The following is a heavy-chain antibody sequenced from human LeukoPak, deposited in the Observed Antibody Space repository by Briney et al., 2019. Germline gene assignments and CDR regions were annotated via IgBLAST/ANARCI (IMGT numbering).Heavy chain of an antibody. CDR1: GYTLSSYG. J-gene: IGHJ5*02. V-gene: IGHV1-18*01. D-gene: IGHD6-19*01. CDR2: ISAYNGNT. CDR3: ARVRAVAGRAVGNWFDP. Sequence: ASVKVSCKASGYTLSSYGISWVRQAPGQGLEWMGWISAYNGNTNHAQKLQGRVTMTTDTSTSTAYMELRSLRSDDTAVYYCARVRAVAGRAVGNWFDPWGQGTLVTVSS.